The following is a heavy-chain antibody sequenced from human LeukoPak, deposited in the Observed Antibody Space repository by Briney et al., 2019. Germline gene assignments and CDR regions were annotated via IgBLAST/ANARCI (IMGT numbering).Heavy chain of an antibody. Sequence: SETLSLTCTVSGGSISSYYWSWIRQPPGKGLEWIGYIYYSGSTNYNPSLKSRVTISVDTSKNQFSLKLSSVTAADTAVYYCARAFPYYYDSSAPTGNAFDIWGQGTMVTVSS. V-gene: IGHV4-59*01. CDR3: ARAFPYYYDSSAPTGNAFDI. CDR2: IYYSGST. D-gene: IGHD3-22*01. J-gene: IGHJ3*02. CDR1: GGSISSYY.